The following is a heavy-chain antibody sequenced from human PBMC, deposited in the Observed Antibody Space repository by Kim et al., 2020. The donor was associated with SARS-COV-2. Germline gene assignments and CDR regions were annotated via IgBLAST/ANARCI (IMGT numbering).Heavy chain of an antibody. Sequence: SETLSLTCTVSGGSISSSSYYWGWIRQPPGKGLEWIGSIYYSGSTYYNPSLKSRVTISVDTSKNQFSLKLSSVTAADTAVYYCASPLGYGSGSYYPRYWGQGTLVTVSS. J-gene: IGHJ4*02. CDR2: IYYSGST. CDR3: ASPLGYGSGSYYPRY. D-gene: IGHD3-10*01. CDR1: GGSISSSSYY. V-gene: IGHV4-39*01.